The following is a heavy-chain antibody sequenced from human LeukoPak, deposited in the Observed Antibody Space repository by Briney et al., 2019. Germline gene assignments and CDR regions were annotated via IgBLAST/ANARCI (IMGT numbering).Heavy chain of an antibody. D-gene: IGHD3-3*01. J-gene: IGHJ1*01. CDR2: MNPNSGNT. V-gene: IGHV1-8*01. Sequence: ASVKVSCKASGYTFTSYDINWVRQATGQGLEWVGWMNPNSGNTGYAQKFQGRVTMTRNTSISTAYMELSSLRSEDTAVYYCARVGDSYYDFWSGYYTPEYFQHWGQGTLVTVSS. CDR1: GYTFTSYD. CDR3: ARVGDSYYDFWSGYYTPEYFQH.